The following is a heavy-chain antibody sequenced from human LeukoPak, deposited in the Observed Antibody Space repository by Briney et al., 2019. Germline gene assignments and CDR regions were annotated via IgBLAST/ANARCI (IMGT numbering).Heavy chain of an antibody. J-gene: IGHJ6*03. CDR1: GGSFSGYY. V-gene: IGHV4-34*01. Sequence: SETLSLTCAVYGGSFSGYYWSWIRQAPGKGLEWIGDINHSGSTNYNPSLQSRVTISVDTSKNQSSLKLSSVTAADTAVYYCARGLWTMVRGVIRRNYYYYLDVWGKGTTVTVSS. CDR2: INHSGST. CDR3: ARGLWTMVRGVIRRNYYYYLDV. D-gene: IGHD3-10*01.